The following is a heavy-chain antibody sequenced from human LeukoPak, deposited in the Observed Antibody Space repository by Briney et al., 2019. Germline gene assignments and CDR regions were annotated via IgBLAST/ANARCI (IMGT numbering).Heavy chain of an antibody. J-gene: IGHJ4*02. V-gene: IGHV3-30-3*01. CDR2: ISYDGSNK. CDR1: GFTFSSYA. Sequence: GGSLRLSCAASGFTFSSYAMHWVRQAPGKGLEWVAVISYDGSNKYYADSVKGRFTISRDNSKNTLYLQMNSLRAEDTAVYYCARDSYWGQGTLVTVSS. CDR3: ARDSY.